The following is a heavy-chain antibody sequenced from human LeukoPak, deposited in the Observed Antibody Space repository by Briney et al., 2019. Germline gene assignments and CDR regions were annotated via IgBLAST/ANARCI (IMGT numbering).Heavy chain of an antibody. J-gene: IGHJ5*02. V-gene: IGHV3-30*03. CDR2: LSIDGSNT. Sequence: GTSLRLSCAASGFNFGVYGMHWVRPAPGKGREWVAVLSIDGSNTYYADSVKGRFTISRDISKSTLYLQMNSLRAEDTAVYYCARGLVDTTMVPGWFDPWGQGTLVTVSS. CDR1: GFNFGVYG. CDR3: ARGLVDTTMVPGWFDP. D-gene: IGHD5-18*01.